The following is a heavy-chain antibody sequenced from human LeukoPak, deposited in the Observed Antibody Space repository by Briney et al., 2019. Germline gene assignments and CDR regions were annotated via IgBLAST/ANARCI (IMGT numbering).Heavy chain of an antibody. CDR3: AKDSYSSGYFYFDY. V-gene: IGHV3-9*01. CDR1: GFTFDDYA. D-gene: IGHD3-22*01. Sequence: GGSLRLSCAASGFTFDDYAMHWVRQAPGKGLEWVSGISWNSGSIGYADSVKGRFTISRDNAKNSLYLQMNSLRAEDTALYYCAKDSYSSGYFYFDYWGQGTLVTVSS. J-gene: IGHJ4*02. CDR2: ISWNSGSI.